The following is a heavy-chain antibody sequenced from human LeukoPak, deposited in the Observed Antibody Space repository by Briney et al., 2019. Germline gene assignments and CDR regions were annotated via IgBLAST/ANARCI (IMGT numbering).Heavy chain of an antibody. CDR2: ISAGGGST. J-gene: IGHJ2*01. CDR1: GITFSSYA. D-gene: IGHD3-9*01. CDR3: AKGQRGYDILTGYRESYWYFDL. Sequence: GGSLRLSCAASGITFSSYAMSWVRQAPVKGLEWVSFISAGGGSTYYSDSVKGRFTISRDNSKNTLYLQIDSLRAEDTAVYYCAKGQRGYDILTGYRESYWYFDLWGRGTLVSVSS. V-gene: IGHV3-23*01.